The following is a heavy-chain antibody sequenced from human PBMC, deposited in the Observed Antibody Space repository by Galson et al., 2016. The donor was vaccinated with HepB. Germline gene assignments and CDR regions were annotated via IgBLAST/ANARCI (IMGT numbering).Heavy chain of an antibody. CDR2: ISGDGSRV. V-gene: IGHV3-74*01. J-gene: IGHJ4*02. D-gene: IGHD3-3*01. Sequence: SLRLSCAASGFAFTNYWMNWVRQAPGKGLVWVSRISGDGSRVSYADFVKGRVTLSRDNAKNTLYLQMNSLRAEDTAVYYCARDFSSYDEYFDLWGQGTLVTVSP. CDR3: ARDFSSYDEYFDL. CDR1: GFAFTNYW.